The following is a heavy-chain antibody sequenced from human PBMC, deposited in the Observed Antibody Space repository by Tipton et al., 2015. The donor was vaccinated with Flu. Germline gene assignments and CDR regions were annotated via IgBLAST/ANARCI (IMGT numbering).Heavy chain of an antibody. Sequence: QVQLVQSGGGVVQPGRSLRLSCAASGFTFSRFGMHWVRQAPGKGLEWVSTIWYDGSNRFYPDSVKGRFSISRDNAKNSLYLQMDNLRVEDTAVYYCARAPRRHSGSGSLDYWGQGTLVTVSS. J-gene: IGHJ4*02. CDR2: IWYDGSNR. CDR3: ARAPRRHSGSGSLDY. V-gene: IGHV3-33*01. CDR1: GFTFSRFG. D-gene: IGHD3-10*01.